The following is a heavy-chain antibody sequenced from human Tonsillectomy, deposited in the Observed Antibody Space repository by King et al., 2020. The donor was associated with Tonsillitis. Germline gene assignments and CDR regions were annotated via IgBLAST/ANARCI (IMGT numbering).Heavy chain of an antibody. CDR1: GDSISGDDIA. J-gene: IGHJ3*01. CDR2: TYYKSKWVY. CDR3: TRGKSSACDL. Sequence: QLQESGPGLVKPSQTLSLTCAISGDSISGDDIAWNWIRQSPSRGLEWLGRTYYKSKWVYDYAVSVKSRIAVNPDTSRNQFSLHLSSVTPEDTAVYYCTRGKSSACDLWGQGTMVTVSS. V-gene: IGHV6-1*01.